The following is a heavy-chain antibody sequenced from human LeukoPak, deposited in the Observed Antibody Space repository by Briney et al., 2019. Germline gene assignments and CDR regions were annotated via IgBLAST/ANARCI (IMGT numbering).Heavy chain of an antibody. CDR1: GFTFSNAW. V-gene: IGHV3-23*01. CDR2: ISGSGGST. D-gene: IGHD4-17*01. Sequence: GGSLRLSCAASGFTFSNAWMNWVRQAPGKGLEWVSAISGSGGSTYYADSVKGRFTISGDNSKNTLYLQMNSLRAEDTAVYYCARARYYGPGISFDYWGQGTLVTVSS. J-gene: IGHJ4*02. CDR3: ARARYYGPGISFDY.